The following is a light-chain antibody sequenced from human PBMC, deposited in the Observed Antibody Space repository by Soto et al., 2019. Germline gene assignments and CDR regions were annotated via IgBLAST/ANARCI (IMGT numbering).Light chain of an antibody. CDR3: QQFNNWSHT. CDR2: VAS. J-gene: IGKJ2*01. V-gene: IGKV3-15*01. CDR1: QSVNQK. Sequence: EIVLTQSPATLSVSPGERATLSCRASQSVNQKLGWYQQKPGQAPRLLIYVASYRATGIPARFSGSGSGTEYTLTISNLQAEDFAVYYCQQFNNWSHTFGQGTKVDIK.